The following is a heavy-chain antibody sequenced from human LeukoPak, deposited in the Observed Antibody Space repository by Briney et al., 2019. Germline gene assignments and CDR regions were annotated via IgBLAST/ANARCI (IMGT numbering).Heavy chain of an antibody. J-gene: IGHJ6*02. D-gene: IGHD5-18*01. V-gene: IGHV1-8*01. CDR2: MNPNSGNT. CDR1: GYTLTELS. Sequence: GASVKVSCKVSGYTLTELSMHWVRQATGQGLEWMGWMNPNSGNTGYAQKFQGRVTMTRNTSISTAYMELSSLRSEDTAVYYCARLTASYYYYGMDVWGQGTTVTVPS. CDR3: ARLTASYYYYGMDV.